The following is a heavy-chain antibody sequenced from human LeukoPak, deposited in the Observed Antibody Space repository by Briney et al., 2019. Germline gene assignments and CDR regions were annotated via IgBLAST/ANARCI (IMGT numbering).Heavy chain of an antibody. CDR1: GFTFSSYA. CDR2: ISGSGGST. D-gene: IGHD3-22*01. CDR3: ARGPYDSSGYIYHYYYGMDV. Sequence: GGSLRLSCAASGFTFSSYAMSWVRQAPGKGLEWVSAISGSGGSTYYADSVKGRFTISRDNSKNTLYLQMNSLRAEDTAVYYCARGPYDSSGYIYHYYYGMDVWGQGTTVAVSS. V-gene: IGHV3-23*01. J-gene: IGHJ6*02.